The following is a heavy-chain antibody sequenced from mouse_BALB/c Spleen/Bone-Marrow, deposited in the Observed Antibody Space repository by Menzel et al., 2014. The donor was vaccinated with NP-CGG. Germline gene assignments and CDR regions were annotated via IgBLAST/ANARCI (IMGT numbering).Heavy chain of an antibody. V-gene: IGHV1-9*01. CDR3: ARSMDY. CDR2: ILPGSGGT. CDR1: GYTFSSYW. J-gene: IGHJ4*01. Sequence: QVQLQQSGAELMKPGASVKISCKATGYTFSSYWIEWVKQRPGHGLERIGEILPGSGGTNYNEKFKGKATFTADTSSNTAYMQLNSLTSEDSAVYYCARSMDYWGQGTSVAVSS.